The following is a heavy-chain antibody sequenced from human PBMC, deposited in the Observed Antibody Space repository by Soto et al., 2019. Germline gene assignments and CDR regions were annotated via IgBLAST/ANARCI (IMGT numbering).Heavy chain of an antibody. CDR3: AREQTSYGMDV. Sequence: QVQLVQSGAEVKKPGASVKVSCKASGYTFTSYDINWVRQATGQGLEWMGWMNPNSGNTGYAQKFQXXVTRTRNTSISTAYMELSSLSSEDTAVYYRAREQTSYGMDVWGQGTTVTVSS. CDR2: MNPNSGNT. J-gene: IGHJ6*02. D-gene: IGHD6-13*01. V-gene: IGHV1-8*01. CDR1: GYTFTSYD.